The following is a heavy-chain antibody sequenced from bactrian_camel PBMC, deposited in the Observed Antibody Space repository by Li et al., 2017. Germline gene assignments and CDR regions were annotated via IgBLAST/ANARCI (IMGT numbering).Heavy chain of an antibody. Sequence: ASGFTLSDYPMSWVRQAPGKGLEWVAQIAYDGWVTRYHDSAKGRFTISRDNARNTLYLQLNDLKSDDTAMYYCAADATIVTKAGCYVGFIPEYDFRGQGTQVTVS. V-gene: IGHV3S41*01. CDR3: AADATIVTKAGCYVGFIPEYDF. J-gene: IGHJ4*01. CDR2: IAYDGWVT. D-gene: IGHD3*01. CDR1: GFTLSDYP.